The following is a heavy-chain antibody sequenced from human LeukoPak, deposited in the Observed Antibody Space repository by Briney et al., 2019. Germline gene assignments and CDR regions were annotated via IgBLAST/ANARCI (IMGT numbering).Heavy chain of an antibody. CDR3: ARLGGEPDY. Sequence: GGSLRLSCAASGFTFSSYSMNWVRQAPGKGLEWVSYISSSSGTIYYADSVKGRFTISRDNAKNSLYLQMNSLRAEDTAVYYCARLGGEPDYWGQGTLVTVSS. CDR1: GFTFSSYS. D-gene: IGHD1-26*01. V-gene: IGHV3-48*01. CDR2: ISSSSGTI. J-gene: IGHJ4*02.